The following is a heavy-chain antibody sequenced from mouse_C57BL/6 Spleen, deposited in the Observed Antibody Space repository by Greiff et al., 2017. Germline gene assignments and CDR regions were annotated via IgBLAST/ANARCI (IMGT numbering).Heavy chain of an antibody. V-gene: IGHV1-39*01. CDR3: ARGGAYYSNYAWFAY. Sequence: VQLQQSGPELVKPGASVKISCKASGYSFTDYNMNWVKQSNGKSIEWIGVINPNYGTTSYNQKFKGKATLTVDQSSSTAYMQLNSLTSEDSAVYYCARGGAYYSNYAWFAYWGQGTLVTVSA. D-gene: IGHD2-5*01. CDR2: INPNYGTT. CDR1: GYSFTDYN. J-gene: IGHJ3*01.